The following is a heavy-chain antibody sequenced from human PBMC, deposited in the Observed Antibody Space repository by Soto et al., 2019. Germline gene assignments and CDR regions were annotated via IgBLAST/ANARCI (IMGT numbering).Heavy chain of an antibody. Sequence: EVQVLESGGDLIQPGGSLRLSCAASGFTFRSYGMIWVRQAPGKGLEWVSSIDYSGVSPKYADSVRGRFTISRDNSKNTLYLQMNNVRAADTGKYYCSPDSGGAEFDCWGQGTLVNVSS. CDR3: SPDSGGAEFDC. V-gene: IGHV3-23*01. D-gene: IGHD6-19*01. CDR1: GFTFRSYG. CDR2: IDYSGVSP. J-gene: IGHJ4*02.